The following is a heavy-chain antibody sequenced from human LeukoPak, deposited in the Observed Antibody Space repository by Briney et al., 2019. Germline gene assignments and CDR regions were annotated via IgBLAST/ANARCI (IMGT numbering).Heavy chain of an antibody. CDR2: IYHSGST. V-gene: IGHV4-38-2*02. Sequence: SETLSLTCSVSGYSISSGYYWGWIRQPPGKGLEWIGSIYHSGSTYYNPSLKSRVTISVDTSKNQFSLKLSSVTAADTAVYYCARTPRWGGPYYYGMDVWGPGTTVTVSS. D-gene: IGHD4-23*01. CDR3: ARTPRWGGPYYYGMDV. CDR1: GYSISSGYY. J-gene: IGHJ6*02.